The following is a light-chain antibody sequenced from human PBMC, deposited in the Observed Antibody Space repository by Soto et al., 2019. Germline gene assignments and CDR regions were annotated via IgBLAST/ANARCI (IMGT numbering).Light chain of an antibody. J-gene: IGKJ4*01. V-gene: IGKV1D-13*01. CDR2: DAS. Sequence: AIQLTQSPSSLSASVGDRVTLTCRASQGISRALAWYQQKSGKPPSLLIYDASSLESGVPSRFSGGGSGTDFTLTISSLQPEDFATYYCQQFNHYPLTFGGGTKVEIK. CDR1: QGISRA. CDR3: QQFNHYPLT.